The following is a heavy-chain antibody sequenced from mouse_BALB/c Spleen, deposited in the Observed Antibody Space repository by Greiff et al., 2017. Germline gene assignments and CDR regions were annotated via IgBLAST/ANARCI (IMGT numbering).Heavy chain of an antibody. V-gene: IGHV5-17*02. Sequence: EVQGVESGGGLVQPGGSRKLSCAAPGFTFSSFGLHGVRKAPEKGLEWVAYISSGSSTIYYADTVKGGFTISRDNPKNTLFLQMTSLRSEDTAMYYCARFDGYYALDYWGQGTTLTVSS. J-gene: IGHJ2*01. CDR3: ARFDGYYALDY. D-gene: IGHD2-3*01. CDR2: ISSGSSTI. CDR1: GFTFSSFG.